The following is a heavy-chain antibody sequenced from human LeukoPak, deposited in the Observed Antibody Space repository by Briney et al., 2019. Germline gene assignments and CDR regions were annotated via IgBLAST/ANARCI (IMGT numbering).Heavy chain of an antibody. CDR2: ISYDGSNK. CDR1: GFTFSSYG. J-gene: IGHJ4*02. D-gene: IGHD3-10*01. V-gene: IGHV3-30*18. Sequence: GGSLRLSCAASGFTFSSYGMHWVRQAPGKGLEWVAVISYDGSNKYYADSVKGRFTISRDNSKNTLYLQMNSLRAEDTAVYYCANLEDHKSGYFDYWGQGTLVTVSS. CDR3: ANLEDHKSGYFDY.